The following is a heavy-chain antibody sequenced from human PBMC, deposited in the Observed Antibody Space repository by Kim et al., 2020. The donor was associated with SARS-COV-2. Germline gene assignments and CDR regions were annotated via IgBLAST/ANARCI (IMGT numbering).Heavy chain of an antibody. D-gene: IGHD2-15*01. CDR1: GFSFSSYE. CDR3: ARGDYSEPYYYYYYMDV. CDR2: ISGGSTTI. Sequence: GGSLRLSCAASGFSFSSYEMNWVRQAPGKGLEWVSYISGGSTTIYYADSVRGRFTISRDNAKNSLYLQMYSLRAEDTALYYCARGDYSEPYYYYYYMDV. V-gene: IGHV3-48*03. J-gene: IGHJ6*03.